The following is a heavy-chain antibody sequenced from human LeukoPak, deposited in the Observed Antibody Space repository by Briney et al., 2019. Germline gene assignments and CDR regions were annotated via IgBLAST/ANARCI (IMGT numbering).Heavy chain of an antibody. Sequence: KPGGSLRLSCAASGFTFSSYSMNWVRQAPGKGLEWVSSISSSSSYIYYADSVKGRFTISRDNAKNSLYLQMNSLRAEDMTVYQSGIVVVPAAIHEDYYGMDVWGKGTTVTVSS. J-gene: IGHJ6*04. CDR2: ISSSSSYI. CDR1: GFTFSSYS. V-gene: IGHV3-21*04. D-gene: IGHD2-2*01. CDR3: GIVVVPAAIHEDYYGMDV.